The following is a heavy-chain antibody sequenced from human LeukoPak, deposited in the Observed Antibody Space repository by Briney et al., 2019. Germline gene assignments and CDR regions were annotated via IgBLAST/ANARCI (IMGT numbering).Heavy chain of an antibody. J-gene: IGHJ4*02. V-gene: IGHV4-61*01. CDR2: IYDGGSP. CDR1: GRAVSTGSDY. D-gene: IGHD2/OR15-2a*01. CDR3: ARDSMTDSSTFDY. Sequence: SETLSLTCTVSGRAVSTGSDYGSWIRQPPGKGLEWIGYIYDGGSPNYNPSLKSRVTISVDTSKNQFSLKLSSVTAADTAVYYCARDSMTDSSTFDYWDQGTLVTVSS.